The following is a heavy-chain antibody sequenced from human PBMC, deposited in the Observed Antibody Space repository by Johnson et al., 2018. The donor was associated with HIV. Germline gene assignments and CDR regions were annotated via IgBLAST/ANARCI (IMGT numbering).Heavy chain of an antibody. CDR1: GFIFDDYA. Sequence: VQLVESGGGVVRPGGSLRLSCATSGFIFDDYAMSWFRQAPGKGLEWVGFISSTAYGGTTEYAASVKGRFSSPRDDSKSIAYLQMNSLKTEDTAVYYCTLPLGAAAGWYDAAFDIWGQGTMVTVSS. V-gene: IGHV3-49*03. J-gene: IGHJ3*02. CDR2: ISSTAYGGTT. CDR3: TLPLGAAAGWYDAAFDI. D-gene: IGHD6-13*01.